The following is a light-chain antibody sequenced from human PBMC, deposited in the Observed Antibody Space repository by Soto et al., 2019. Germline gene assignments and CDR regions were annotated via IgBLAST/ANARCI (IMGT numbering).Light chain of an antibody. CDR3: QQLNSYPRIT. V-gene: IGKV1-9*01. CDR1: QGISSY. J-gene: IGKJ3*01. Sequence: DIQLTQSPSFLSASVGDRVTITCRASQGISSYLAWYQQKPGKAPKLLIYAASTLQSGVPSRFSGSGPETEFTLTISSLQPEEFATYYCQQLNSYPRITFGPGTKVDIK. CDR2: AAS.